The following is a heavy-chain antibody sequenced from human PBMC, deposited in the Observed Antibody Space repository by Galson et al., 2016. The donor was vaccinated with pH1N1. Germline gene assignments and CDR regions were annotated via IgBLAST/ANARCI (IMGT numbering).Heavy chain of an antibody. Sequence: SGAEVKKPGESLKVSCKASGGTLSRHTISWVRQAPGQGLEWMGRILPIVGITNYAQKLQGRVTIIADRFTSTVSMELSGLTSDDTAVYYCATETGSSGMDVWDQGTTVTVSS. CDR3: ATETGSSGMDV. V-gene: IGHV1-69*04. CDR1: GGTLSRHT. CDR2: ILPIVGIT. D-gene: IGHD3-10*01. J-gene: IGHJ6*02.